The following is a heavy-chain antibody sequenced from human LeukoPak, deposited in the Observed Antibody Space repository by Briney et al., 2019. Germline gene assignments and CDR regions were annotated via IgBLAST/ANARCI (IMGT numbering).Heavy chain of an antibody. CDR3: ATLYGSGTTEDYFDY. CDR2: IYYSGST. Sequence: PSETLSLTCTVSGGSISNYYWSWIRQPPGKGLEYIGHIYYSGSTNYNPSLKSRVTISVDSSRNQFSLKLTSVTAADTAVYYCATLYGSGTTEDYFDYWGQGTLVTVSS. J-gene: IGHJ4*02. V-gene: IGHV4-59*08. CDR1: GGSISNYY. D-gene: IGHD3-10*01.